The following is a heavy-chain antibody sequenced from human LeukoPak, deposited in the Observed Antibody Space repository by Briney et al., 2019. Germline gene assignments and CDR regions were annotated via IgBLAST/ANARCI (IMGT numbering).Heavy chain of an antibody. D-gene: IGHD6-13*01. J-gene: IGHJ4*02. CDR1: GFTSSSYA. CDR3: AKTPNMYSSSLFDY. Sequence: GGSLRLSCAASGFTSSSYAMSWVRQAPGKGLEWVSTISGSGGSTSYVDSVKGRLTISRANSKNTLYLQMNSLRAEDTAVYYCAKTPNMYSSSLFDYWGQGTLVTVSS. V-gene: IGHV3-23*01. CDR2: ISGSGGST.